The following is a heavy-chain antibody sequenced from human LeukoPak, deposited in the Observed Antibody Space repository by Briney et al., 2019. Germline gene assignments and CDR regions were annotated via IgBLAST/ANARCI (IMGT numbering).Heavy chain of an antibody. J-gene: IGHJ4*02. CDR1: GFTFSIYS. Sequence: GGSLRLSCAASGFTFSIYSMNWVRQAPGKGLEWVSYISSSSSTIYYADSVKGRFTISRDNAKNSLYLQMNSLRAVDTAVYYCARVGRITGTTVDYWGQGTLVTVSS. V-gene: IGHV3-48*01. D-gene: IGHD1-7*01. CDR2: ISSSSSTI. CDR3: ARVGRITGTTVDY.